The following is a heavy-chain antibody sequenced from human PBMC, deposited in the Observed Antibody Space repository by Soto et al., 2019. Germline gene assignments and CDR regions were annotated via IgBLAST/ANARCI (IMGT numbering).Heavy chain of an antibody. J-gene: IGHJ4*02. D-gene: IGHD3-10*01. CDR2: ILHDGNNK. CDR1: GFTFSNYI. V-gene: IGHV3-30-3*01. CDR3: ARDDEGGSYCDLGY. Sequence: QVQLVESGGGVVQPGRSLRLSCAASGFTFSNYIMHWVRQAPGKGLEWVAIILHDGNNKYYADTVRGRFTISRDNSKNTLYQQMNRRRTEDTAIDYCARDDEGGSYCDLGYWGQGTLVTVSS.